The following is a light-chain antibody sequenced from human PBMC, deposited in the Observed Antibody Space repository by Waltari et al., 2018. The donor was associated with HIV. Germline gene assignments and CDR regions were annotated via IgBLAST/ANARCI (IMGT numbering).Light chain of an antibody. J-gene: IGLJ3*02. CDR1: SSNIGSNS. Sequence: SLLTQPPSASGTPGQRVTISCSGDSSNIGSNSVYWYQQLPGTAPKLLIYTNDQRPSGVPDRFSGSNSGTSASLAISGLRSEDEADYYCATWDDDLSTWLFGGGTKLTVL. CDR3: ATWDDDLSTWL. CDR2: TND. V-gene: IGLV1-47*01.